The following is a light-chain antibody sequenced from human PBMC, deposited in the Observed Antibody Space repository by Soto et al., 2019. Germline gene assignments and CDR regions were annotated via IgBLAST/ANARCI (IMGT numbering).Light chain of an antibody. CDR2: DVS. Sequence: DIQMTQAPSTISASVGDRVTITCRASQSINAWLAWYQQKPGKAPKLLIYDVSTLDSGVPSRFSGSASGTEFTLTISSLESDDFATYYCQQANSFPLTFGGGTKVEIK. CDR1: QSINAW. J-gene: IGKJ4*01. V-gene: IGKV1-5*01. CDR3: QQANSFPLT.